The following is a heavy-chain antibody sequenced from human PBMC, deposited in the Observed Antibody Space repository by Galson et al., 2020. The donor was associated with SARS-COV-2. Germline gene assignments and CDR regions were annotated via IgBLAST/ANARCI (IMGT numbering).Heavy chain of an antibody. CDR2: IYHSGAT. CDR1: GGSISSGGYS. J-gene: IGHJ2*01. CDR3: ARRYTEGLSPYWYFDL. V-gene: IGHV4-30-2*01. Sequence: SETLSLTCAVSGGSISSGGYSWTWIRQPPGKGLEWIGYIYHSGATYYNPSLKSRLTISVDRSKNQLSLELSSVTAADTAVYYCARRYTEGLSPYWYFDLWGRGTLVPVSS. D-gene: IGHD5-18*01.